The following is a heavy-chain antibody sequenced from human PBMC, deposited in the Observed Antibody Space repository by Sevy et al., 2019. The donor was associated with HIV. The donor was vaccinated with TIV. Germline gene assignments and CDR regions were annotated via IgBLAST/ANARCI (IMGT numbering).Heavy chain of an antibody. CDR3: ARGVDF. Sequence: GGSLRLSCAASGLTFSRYWMDWVRQAPGQGLEWVANINEDGSEKYYEDSVKGRFTVSIDNAKNTLYLQMNSLRVEDTAVYYCARGVDFWGQGTLVTVSS. CDR1: GLTFSRYW. V-gene: IGHV3-7*04. J-gene: IGHJ4*02. CDR2: INEDGSEK.